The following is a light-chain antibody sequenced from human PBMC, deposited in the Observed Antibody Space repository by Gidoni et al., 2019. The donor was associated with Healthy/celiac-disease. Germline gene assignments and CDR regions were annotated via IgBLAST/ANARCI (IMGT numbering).Light chain of an antibody. V-gene: IGKV3-11*01. CDR3: QQRSNWPLT. CDR1: QFVSSY. J-gene: IGKJ4*01. CDR2: DAS. Sequence: EIVLTQSPATLSLSPGERATLSCRASQFVSSYLAWYQQKPGQAPRLLIYDASNRATGIPARFSGSGSGTDFTLTISSLEPEDFAVYYCQQRSNWPLTFXGXTKVEIK.